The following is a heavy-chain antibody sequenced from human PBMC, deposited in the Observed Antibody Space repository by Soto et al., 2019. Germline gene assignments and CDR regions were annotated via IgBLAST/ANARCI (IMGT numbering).Heavy chain of an antibody. J-gene: IGHJ6*03. V-gene: IGHV3-74*01. CDR3: ARDGYCSGGSCYGGEYYYYYYMDV. CDR2: INSDGSST. CDR1: GFSFSSYW. D-gene: IGHD2-15*01. Sequence: GGSLRLSCAASGFSFSSYWMHWVRQAPGKGLVWVSRINSDGSSTSYADSVKGRFTISRDNAKNTLYLQMNSLRAEDTAVYYCARDGYCSGGSCYGGEYYYYYYMDVWGKGTTVTVSS.